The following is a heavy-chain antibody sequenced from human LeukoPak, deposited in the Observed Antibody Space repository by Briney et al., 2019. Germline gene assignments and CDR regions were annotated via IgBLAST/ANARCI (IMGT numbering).Heavy chain of an antibody. D-gene: IGHD2/OR15-2a*01. J-gene: IGHJ4*02. CDR1: VNTFPDLS. CDR3: ATDFYRGRQFDY. Sequence: ASVKVSCKVSVNTFPDLSMNWLRQAPGKGLEWMGGFYPEDVETIYAQKFQGRVTMTEDTSTATAYMDLSSLRPDDTAVYYCATDFYRGRQFDYWGQGTLVTVSS. V-gene: IGHV1-24*01. CDR2: FYPEDVET.